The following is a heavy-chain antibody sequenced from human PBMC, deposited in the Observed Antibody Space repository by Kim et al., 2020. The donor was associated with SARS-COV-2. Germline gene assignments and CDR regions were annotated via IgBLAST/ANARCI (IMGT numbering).Heavy chain of an antibody. V-gene: IGHV5-10-1*01. CDR3: AIYDSAFDY. J-gene: IGHJ4*02. CDR2: IDPSDSST. CDR1: GFIFSSHW. Sequence: GESLKISCEGSGFIFSSHWIVWVRQTPGKGLEGLGRIDPSDSSTDYSPSLQGHVVISADKSISTAYLQWGSLRASDTAIYYCAIYDSAFDYWGQGTPVTVSS. D-gene: IGHD3-10*01.